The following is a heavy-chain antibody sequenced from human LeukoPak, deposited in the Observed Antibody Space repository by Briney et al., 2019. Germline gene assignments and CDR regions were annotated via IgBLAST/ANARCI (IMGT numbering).Heavy chain of an antibody. D-gene: IGHD5-12*01. V-gene: IGHV4-39*01. Sequence: PSETLSLTCTVSGGFISSSSYSWGWIRQPPGKGLEWIGSVSHSGSINYDPSLKNRVTISVDTSKNQFSLKLSSVTAADTAVYYCWAIVTTIKLDFWGQGTLVTVSS. CDR3: WAIVTTIKLDF. J-gene: IGHJ4*02. CDR1: GGFISSSSYS. CDR2: VSHSGSI.